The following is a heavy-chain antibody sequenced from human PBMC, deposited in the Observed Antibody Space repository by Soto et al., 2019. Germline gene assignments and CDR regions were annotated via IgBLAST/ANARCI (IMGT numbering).Heavy chain of an antibody. Sequence: PGGSLRLSCAASGFTFSSYSMNWVRQAPGKGLEWVSYISSSSSTIYYADSVKGRFTISRDNAKNSLYLQMNSLRAEDTAVYYCARDASSWTYYYMDVWGKGTTVTVSS. CDR1: GFTFSSYS. J-gene: IGHJ6*03. CDR2: ISSSSSTI. V-gene: IGHV3-48*01. D-gene: IGHD6-13*01. CDR3: ARDASSWTYYYMDV.